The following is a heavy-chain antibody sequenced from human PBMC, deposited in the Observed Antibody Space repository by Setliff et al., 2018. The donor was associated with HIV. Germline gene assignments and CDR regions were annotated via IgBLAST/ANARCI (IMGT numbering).Heavy chain of an antibody. CDR1: AASIRNSY. Sequence: SETLSLTSTVSAASIRNSYWTWIRQPAGKGLEWIGRIYPSGTINYNPSLKSRVTMSVDTSKNQFSLRLTSVSAADTALYYCAGSMGATKGSWFEPWGQGTLVTVSS. V-gene: IGHV4-4*07. D-gene: IGHD1-26*01. CDR3: AGSMGATKGSWFEP. J-gene: IGHJ5*02. CDR2: IYPSGTI.